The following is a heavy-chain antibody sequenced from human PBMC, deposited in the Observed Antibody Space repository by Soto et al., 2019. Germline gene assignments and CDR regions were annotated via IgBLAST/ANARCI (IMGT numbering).Heavy chain of an antibody. CDR2: ISGSGGST. CDR1: GVTFSSYA. D-gene: IGHD2-15*01. V-gene: IGHV3-23*01. J-gene: IGHJ6*03. CDR3: AKAGYFSGGSCYSLYYYYMDV. Sequence: GGSLRLSCAASGVTFSSYAMSWVRQAPGKGLEWVSAISGSGGSTYYADSVKGRFTISRDNSKNTLYLQMNSLRAEDTAVYYYAKAGYFSGGSCYSLYYYYMDVWGKGTTVTVSS.